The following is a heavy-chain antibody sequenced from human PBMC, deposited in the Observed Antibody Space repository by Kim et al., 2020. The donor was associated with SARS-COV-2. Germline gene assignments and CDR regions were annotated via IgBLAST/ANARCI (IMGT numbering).Heavy chain of an antibody. Sequence: GGSLRLSCAASGFTFSSYGMHWVRQAPGKGLEWVAAIWYDGSNKYYADSVKGRFTISRDNSKNTLYLQMNSLRAEDTAVYYCAREGLVTSFGPPNYYYYGIDVWGQGTTVTVSS. J-gene: IGHJ6*02. CDR3: AREGLVTSFGPPNYYYYGIDV. CDR2: IWYDGSNK. D-gene: IGHD3-3*01. CDR1: GFTFSSYG. V-gene: IGHV3-33*01.